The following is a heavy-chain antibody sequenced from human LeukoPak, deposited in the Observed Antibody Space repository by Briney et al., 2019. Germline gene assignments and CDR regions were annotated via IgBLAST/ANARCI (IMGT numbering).Heavy chain of an antibody. V-gene: IGHV1-3*03. Sequence: ASVKDSCKASGYTFPNYALHWVRQAPGQRLEWMGWINDYDGNIKYSQDFQGSVTITRDTSASTAYMDLSSLRSEDVAVYYCARDVSVATYYCVYWGRGTLVTVSS. CDR1: GYTFPNYA. CDR3: ARDVSVATYYCVY. J-gene: IGHJ4*02. CDR2: INDYDGNI. D-gene: IGHD5-12*01.